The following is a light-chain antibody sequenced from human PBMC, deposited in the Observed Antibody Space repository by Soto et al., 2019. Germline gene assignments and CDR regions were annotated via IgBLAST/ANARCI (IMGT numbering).Light chain of an antibody. CDR3: QQYGSSSIT. CDR1: QSVSNSY. Sequence: EIVLTQSPGTLSLSPRERATLSCRASQSVSNSYLAWYQQKPGQAPRLLIYGASSRATGIPDRFSGSGSGTDFILTISRLEPEDFAVYYCQQYGSSSITFGQGTRLEIK. J-gene: IGKJ5*01. V-gene: IGKV3-20*01. CDR2: GAS.